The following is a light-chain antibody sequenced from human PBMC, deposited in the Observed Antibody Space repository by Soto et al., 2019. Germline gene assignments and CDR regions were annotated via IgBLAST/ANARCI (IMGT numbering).Light chain of an antibody. CDR2: DAS. V-gene: IGKV3-11*01. Sequence: ETVMTQSPATLCLFPGERATLSCRASQSVSSYLAWYQQKPGQAPRLLLYDASNRATGIPARFSGSGSGTDFTLTISSLEPEDFAVYYCQQRSNWPPTWTFGQGTKVDIK. CDR1: QSVSSY. J-gene: IGKJ1*01. CDR3: QQRSNWPPTWT.